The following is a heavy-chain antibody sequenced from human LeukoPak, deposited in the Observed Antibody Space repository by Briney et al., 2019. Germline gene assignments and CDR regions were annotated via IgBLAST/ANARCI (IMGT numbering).Heavy chain of an antibody. V-gene: IGHV4-59*01. CDR1: GGSISSYY. CDR2: IYYSGST. D-gene: IGHD5-18*01. CDR3: ARDGYSYGYRSLDDAFDI. J-gene: IGHJ3*02. Sequence: PSETLSLTCTVSGGSISSYYWSWIRQPPGEGLEWIGYIYYSGSTNYNPSLKSRVTISVDTSKNQFSLKLSSVTAADTAVYYCARDGYSYGYRSLDDAFDIWGQGTMVTVSS.